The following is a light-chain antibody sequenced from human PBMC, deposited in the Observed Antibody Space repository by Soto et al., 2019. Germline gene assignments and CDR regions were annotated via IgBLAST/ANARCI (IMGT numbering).Light chain of an antibody. J-gene: IGKJ5*01. CDR3: HQHYDLPT. CDR2: WSS. V-gene: IGKV4-1*01. CDR1: QTVLSSSNNRNY. Sequence: DIVMTQSPDSLAVSLGERATIKCKSSQTVLSSSNNRNYLVWYQQKSGQSPKLLIYWSSTRASGVPDRFTGSGSGTDFALNISNIQAEDVGIYFCHQHYDLPTFGQGTRLEL.